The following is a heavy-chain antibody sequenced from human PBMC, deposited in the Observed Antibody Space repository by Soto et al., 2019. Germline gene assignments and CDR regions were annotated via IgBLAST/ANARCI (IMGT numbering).Heavy chain of an antibody. V-gene: IGHV4-34*01. Sequence: QVQLQQWGAGLLKPSETLSLTCAVYGGSFSGYYWSWIRQPPGKGPEWIGEINHSGSTNYNPSLKSRVTISVDTSKNQFSLKLSSVTAADTAVYYCAREGSSWFLQKNWFDPWGQGTLVTVSS. CDR1: GGSFSGYY. D-gene: IGHD6-13*01. CDR3: AREGSSWFLQKNWFDP. J-gene: IGHJ5*02. CDR2: INHSGST.